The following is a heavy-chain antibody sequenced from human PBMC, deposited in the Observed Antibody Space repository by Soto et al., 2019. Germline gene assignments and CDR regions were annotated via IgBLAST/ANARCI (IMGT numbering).Heavy chain of an antibody. D-gene: IGHD3-10*01. CDR1: CGSISSYY. CDR3: ARGIYSYGSGFDY. CDR2: IYYSGST. J-gene: IGHJ4*02. Sequence: SETLSLTCTVSCGSISSYYWSWIRQPPGKGLEWIGYIYYSGSTNYNPSLKSRVTISVDTSKNQFSLKLSSVTAADTAVYYCARGIYSYGSGFDYWGQGTLVTVSS. V-gene: IGHV4-59*01.